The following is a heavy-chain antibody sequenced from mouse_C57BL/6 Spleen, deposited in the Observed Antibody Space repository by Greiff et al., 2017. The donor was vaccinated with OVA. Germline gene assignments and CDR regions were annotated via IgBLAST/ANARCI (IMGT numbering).Heavy chain of an antibody. CDR1: GFSLTSYG. J-gene: IGHJ4*01. CDR3: ARHEDYYYGSSYYAMDY. CDR2: IWSDGST. D-gene: IGHD1-1*01. Sequence: VHLVESGPGLVAPSQSLSITCTVSGFSLTSYGVHWVRQPPGKGLEWLVVIWSDGSTTYNSALKSRLSISKDNSKSQVFLKMNSLQTDDTAMYYCARHEDYYYGSSYYAMDYWGQGTSVTVSS. V-gene: IGHV2-6-1*01.